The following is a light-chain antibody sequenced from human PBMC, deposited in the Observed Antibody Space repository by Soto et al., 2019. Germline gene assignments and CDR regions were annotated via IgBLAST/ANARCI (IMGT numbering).Light chain of an antibody. V-gene: IGKV3-11*01. J-gene: IGKJ5*01. CDR3: QQRSNWIT. CDR1: QSVSSD. CDR2: DAS. Sequence: EIVLTQSPATLSLSPGERATLSCRASQSVSSDLAWYQQQAGQAPRILIYDASYRATGIPARFSGSGSGTDFTLTISSLEPEDFAVYYCQQRSNWITLGQGTRLEI.